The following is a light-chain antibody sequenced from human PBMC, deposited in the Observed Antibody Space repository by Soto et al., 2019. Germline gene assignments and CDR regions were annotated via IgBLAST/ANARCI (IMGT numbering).Light chain of an antibody. Sequence: DIQMTQSPSSLSASVGDRVTIACRAGQIISTNLNWYQQKPGKAPELLIYAASTLHTGVPSRFSGSGSGTDFTLTISSLQPEDFATYYCQQLTNFRFTFGQGTKLDIK. CDR1: QIISTN. CDR3: QQLTNFRFT. V-gene: IGKV1-39*01. CDR2: AAS. J-gene: IGKJ2*01.